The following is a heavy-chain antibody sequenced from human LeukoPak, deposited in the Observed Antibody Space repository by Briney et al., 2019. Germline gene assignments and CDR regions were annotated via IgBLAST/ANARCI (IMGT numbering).Heavy chain of an antibody. CDR2: IYYSGST. D-gene: IGHD3-16*02. V-gene: IGHV4-39*01. CDR3: ARSGGDYDYVWGSYRPAKPDY. Sequence: SETLSLTCTVSGGSISSSSYYWGWIRQPPGKGLEWIGSIYYSGSTYYNPSLKSRVTISVDTSKNKFSLKLSSVTAADTAVYYCARSGGDYDYVWGSYRPAKPDYWGQGTLVTVSS. CDR1: GGSISSSSYY. J-gene: IGHJ4*02.